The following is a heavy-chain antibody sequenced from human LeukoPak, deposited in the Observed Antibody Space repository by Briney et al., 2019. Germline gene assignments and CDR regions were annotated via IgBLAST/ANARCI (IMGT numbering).Heavy chain of an antibody. CDR2: INHSGST. V-gene: IGHV4-34*01. CDR3: ARRETYSSSSSGKRNWFDP. CDR1: GGSFSGYY. D-gene: IGHD6-13*01. J-gene: IGHJ5*02. Sequence: PETLSLTCAVYGGSFSGYYWSWIRQPPGKGLEWIGEINHSGSTNYNPSLKSRVTVSVDTSKNQFSLKLSSVTAADTAVYYCARRETYSSSSSGKRNWFDPWGQGTLVTVSS.